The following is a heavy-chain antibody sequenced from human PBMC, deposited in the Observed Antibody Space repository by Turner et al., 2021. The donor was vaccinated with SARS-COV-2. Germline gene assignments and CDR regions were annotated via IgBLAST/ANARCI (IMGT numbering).Heavy chain of an antibody. J-gene: IGHJ5*02. D-gene: IGHD1-26*01. CDR3: ARAKGPSLYRSYYNPTFFDP. V-gene: IGHV4-34*01. CDR2: INDSGIT. CDR1: GGSFSGFY. Sequence: QVQLQQWGAGLLKTSETLSLTCDVHGGSFSGFYWTWIRQSPGKGLEWIGEINDSGITTYNPSLKSRLTISVDTSKNHFSLKLTSVTAADTAVYYCARAKGPSLYRSYYNPTFFDPWGQGILVTVSS.